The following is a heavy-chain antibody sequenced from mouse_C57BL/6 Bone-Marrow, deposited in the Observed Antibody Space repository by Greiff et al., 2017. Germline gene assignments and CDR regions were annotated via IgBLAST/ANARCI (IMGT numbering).Heavy chain of an antibody. CDR1: GYTFTSYW. Sequence: QVQLQQPGAELVKPGASVKLSCKASGYTFTSYWMQWVKQRPGQGLEWIGEIDPSDSYPNYNQKFKGKATLTVDTSSSTSYMQLSSLTSEDSAVYYCAYYCGSSYGDYWGQGTTLTVSS. CDR3: AYYCGSSYGDY. J-gene: IGHJ2*01. D-gene: IGHD1-1*01. V-gene: IGHV1-50*01. CDR2: IDPSDSYP.